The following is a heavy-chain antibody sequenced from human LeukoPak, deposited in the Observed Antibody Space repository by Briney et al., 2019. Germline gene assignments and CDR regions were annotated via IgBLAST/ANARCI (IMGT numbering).Heavy chain of an antibody. CDR3: ARVLHNPYYDFWSGYYKSAFDI. Sequence: GSLRLSCAASGFTFSSSGMHWVRQAPGRGLEWVAFIRFDGTTKYYAQSVRGRFTISRDNSKNTLYLQMNSLRAEDTAVYYCARVLHNPYYDFWSGYYKSAFDIWGQGTMVTVSS. D-gene: IGHD3-3*01. CDR2: IRFDGTTK. CDR1: GFTFSSSG. V-gene: IGHV3-30*02. J-gene: IGHJ3*02.